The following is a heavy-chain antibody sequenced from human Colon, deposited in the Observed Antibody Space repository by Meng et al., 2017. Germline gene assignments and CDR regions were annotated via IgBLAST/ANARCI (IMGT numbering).Heavy chain of an antibody. CDR1: GGSITNVNW. Sequence: QGHGQVSGPDLGTPRGTLSLTCAVSGGSITNVNWWSWVRQPPGKGLEWIGKIFHAGNTNYNPSLKSRVTMSLDKSNNQFSLTLTSVTAADTAVYYCARDFHSTMTVFDSWGQGTLVTVSS. D-gene: IGHD3-22*01. CDR2: IFHAGNT. V-gene: IGHV4-4*03. J-gene: IGHJ4*02. CDR3: ARDFHSTMTVFDS.